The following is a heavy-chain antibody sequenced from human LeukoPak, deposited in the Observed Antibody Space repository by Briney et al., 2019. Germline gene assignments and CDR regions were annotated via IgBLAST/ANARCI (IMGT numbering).Heavy chain of an antibody. CDR1: GYSFTSYW. CDR2: IYPGDSDT. D-gene: IGHD2-21*01. CDR3: ARPSYSAPDAFDI. V-gene: IGHV5-51*01. J-gene: IGHJ3*02. Sequence: GESLKISCKGSGYSFTSYWIGWVRQMPGKGLEWMGIIYPGDSDTRYSPSFQGQVTISADKSTRTAYLQWSSLKASDTAMYYCARPSYSAPDAFDIWGQGTMVTVSS.